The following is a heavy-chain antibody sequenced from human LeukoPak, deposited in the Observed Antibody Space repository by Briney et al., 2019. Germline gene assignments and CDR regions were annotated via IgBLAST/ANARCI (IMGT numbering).Heavy chain of an antibody. Sequence: PGGSLRLSCAASGFTFSGYWMSWLRLTPGKGLEWVANIKQDGSDKFYVDSVRGRFTVSRDNSKNTLYLQMGSLRAEDMAVYYCARDGGYSYGSPSYYFDYWGQGTLVTVSS. J-gene: IGHJ4*02. CDR2: IKQDGSDK. V-gene: IGHV3-7*01. CDR1: GFTFSGYW. D-gene: IGHD5-18*01. CDR3: ARDGGYSYGSPSYYFDY.